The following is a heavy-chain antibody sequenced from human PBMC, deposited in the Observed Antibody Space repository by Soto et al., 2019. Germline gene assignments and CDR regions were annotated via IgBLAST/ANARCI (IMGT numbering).Heavy chain of an antibody. CDR2: INPNSGGT. V-gene: IGHV1-2*04. CDR1: WYTLTGHY. Sequence: ASLKGSLQGSWYTLTGHYMYLGRQAPGQKREGMGWINPNSGGTNYAQKFQGWVTMTRDTSISTAYMELSRLRSDDTAVYYCARSDYYDSSGPPSYGMDVWGQGTTVTVSS. J-gene: IGHJ6*02. D-gene: IGHD3-22*01. CDR3: ARSDYYDSSGPPSYGMDV.